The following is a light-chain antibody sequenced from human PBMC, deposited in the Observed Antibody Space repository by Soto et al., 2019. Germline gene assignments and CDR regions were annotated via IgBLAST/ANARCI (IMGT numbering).Light chain of an antibody. CDR1: QTFGRW. Sequence: DIQMTQSPSTLSASVGDRVTITCRATQTFGRWMAWYQQKPGKAPKLLIYKASTLKSGVPSRFSGSGSGTEFTLTISRLQSDAFATYYCQHYKSYSKAFGQGTNVDI. V-gene: IGKV1-5*03. CDR3: QHYKSYSKA. CDR2: KAS. J-gene: IGKJ1*01.